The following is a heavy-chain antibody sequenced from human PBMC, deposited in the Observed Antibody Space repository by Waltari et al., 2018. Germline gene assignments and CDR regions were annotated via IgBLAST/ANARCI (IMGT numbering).Heavy chain of an antibody. Sequence: EVQLVESGGGLVRPGGSQRLSCGASGFTFSDPSMTGVRQAPGKGLEWVASINHDASEKYYVDSVKGRLTISRDNAKNSLYLQMNSLSDEDTAVYYCTRWVCRSNCYIDYWGQGTLVTVSS. CDR3: TRWVCRSNCYIDY. CDR2: INHDASEK. J-gene: IGHJ4*02. CDR1: GFTFSDPS. D-gene: IGHD1-26*01. V-gene: IGHV3-7*04.